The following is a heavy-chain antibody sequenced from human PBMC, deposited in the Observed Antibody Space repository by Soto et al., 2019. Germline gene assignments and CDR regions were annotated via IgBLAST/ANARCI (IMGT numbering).Heavy chain of an antibody. CDR2: IYWNDDK. J-gene: IGHJ4*02. Sequence: GSGPTLVNPTQTLTLTCSFSGFSLRTSGVSVGWIRQPPGKALEWLAFIYWNDDKRYSPSLQSRLTITKDNSKKEVVLTMTSMDPLDTGTYYCAYRVGSRGSFDYWGQGTLVTVSS. CDR1: GFSLRTSGVS. D-gene: IGHD6-25*01. CDR3: AYRVGSRGSFDY. V-gene: IGHV2-5*01.